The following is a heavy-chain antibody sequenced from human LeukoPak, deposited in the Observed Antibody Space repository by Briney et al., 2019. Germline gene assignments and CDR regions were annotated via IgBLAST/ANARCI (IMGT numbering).Heavy chain of an antibody. Sequence: SGGSLRLSCLGSGYSFTSYWISWVRQMPGKGLEWMGKIWPSDSFTKYSPSFQGHVTMSVDKSINTAFLHCSGLKASDTAIYYCARPVGENCSATSCYRGAQYGYWGQGTLVTVSS. CDR2: IWPSDSFT. D-gene: IGHD2-2*01. CDR1: GYSFTSYW. J-gene: IGHJ4*02. V-gene: IGHV5-10-1*01. CDR3: ARPVGENCSATSCYRGAQYGY.